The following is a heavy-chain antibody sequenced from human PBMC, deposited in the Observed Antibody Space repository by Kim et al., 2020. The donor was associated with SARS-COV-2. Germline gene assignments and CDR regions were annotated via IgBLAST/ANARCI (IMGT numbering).Heavy chain of an antibody. Sequence: GGSLRLSCAASGFTFSSYAMSWVRQAPGKGLEWVSAISGSGGSTYYADSVKGRFTISRDNSKNTLYLQMNSLRAEDTAVYYCAKDQSYDSSLNSFDPWGQEPWSPSPQ. CDR3: AKDQSYDSSLNSFDP. CDR1: GFTFSSYA. CDR2: ISGSGGST. V-gene: IGHV3-23*01. D-gene: IGHD3-22*01. J-gene: IGHJ5*02.